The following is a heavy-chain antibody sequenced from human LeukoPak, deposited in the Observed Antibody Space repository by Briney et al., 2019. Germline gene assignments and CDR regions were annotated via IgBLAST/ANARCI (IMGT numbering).Heavy chain of an antibody. D-gene: IGHD2-15*01. CDR1: GFIFSSYA. Sequence: RPGGSLRLSCAASGFIFSSYAMSWVRQAPGKGLEWVSAITGSGGSTYYADFVKGRFTISRDNSKNTLYLQMNSLRAEDAALYYCAKDRVVAATNWYFDLWGRGTLVTVSS. CDR3: AKDRVVAATNWYFDL. CDR2: ITGSGGST. V-gene: IGHV3-23*01. J-gene: IGHJ2*01.